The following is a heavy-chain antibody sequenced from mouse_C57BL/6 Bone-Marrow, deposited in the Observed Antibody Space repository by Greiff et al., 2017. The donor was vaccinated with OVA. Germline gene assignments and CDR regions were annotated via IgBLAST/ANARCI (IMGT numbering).Heavy chain of an antibody. V-gene: IGHV7-3*01. CDR3: ARASDYYGTAY. CDR1: GFTFTDYY. CDR2: IRNKANGYTT. D-gene: IGHD1-1*01. Sequence: EVQRVESGGGLVQPGGSLSLSCAASGFTFTDYYMSWVRQPPGKALEWLGFIRNKANGYTTEYSASVKGRFTISRDNSQSILYLQMNALRAEDSATYYCARASDYYGTAYWGQGTLVTVSA. J-gene: IGHJ3*01.